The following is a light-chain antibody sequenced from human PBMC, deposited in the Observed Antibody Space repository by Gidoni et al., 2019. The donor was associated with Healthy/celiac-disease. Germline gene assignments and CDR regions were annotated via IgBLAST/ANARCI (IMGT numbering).Light chain of an antibody. CDR1: QSISSY. V-gene: IGKV1-39*01. CDR2: AAS. CDR3: QQSYNTPGA. J-gene: IGKJ1*01. Sequence: DIQMTQSTSSLSASVGDRVTITCRASQSISSYLNWYQQKPGKAPKLLIYAASSLPSGVPSRFSGSGSGTDFTLTISSLQPEDFATYYCQQSYNTPGAFGQGTKVEIK.